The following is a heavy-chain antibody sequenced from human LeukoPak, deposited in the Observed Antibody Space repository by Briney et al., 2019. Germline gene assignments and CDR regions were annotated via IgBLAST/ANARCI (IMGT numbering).Heavy chain of an antibody. CDR3: AKGVLRYFDWLLAPFDY. V-gene: IGHV3-30*18. J-gene: IGHJ4*02. CDR2: ISYDGSNK. Sequence: GGSLRLSCAASGFTFSSYGMHWVRQAPGKGLEWVAVISYDGSNKYYADSVKGRFTISRDNSKNTLYLQMNSLRAEDTAVYYCAKGVLRYFDWLLAPFDYWGQGTLVTVSS. D-gene: IGHD3-9*01. CDR1: GFTFSSYG.